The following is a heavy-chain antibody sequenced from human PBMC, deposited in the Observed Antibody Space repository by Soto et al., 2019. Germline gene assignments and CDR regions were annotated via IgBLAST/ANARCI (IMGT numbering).Heavy chain of an antibody. CDR3: ARDGFCTSSTCRIGNWFDP. CDR2: VNHRGST. D-gene: IGHD2-2*03. CDR1: GGSFSGYY. J-gene: IGHJ5*02. Sequence: PSETLSLTCAVYGGSFSGYYWSWIRQAPGKGLEWIGGVNHRGSTYNPALESRATMSVDTSKTQFSLKLSSMTAADTAVYYCARDGFCTSSTCRIGNWFDPWGQGTLVTVSS. V-gene: IGHV4-34*01.